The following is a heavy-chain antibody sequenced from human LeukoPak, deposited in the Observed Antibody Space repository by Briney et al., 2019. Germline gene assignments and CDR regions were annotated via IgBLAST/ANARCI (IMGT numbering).Heavy chain of an antibody. CDR2: ISAYNGNT. CDR1: GYTFTGYY. CDR3: ARASHDYSNYDAYYYMDV. J-gene: IGHJ6*03. D-gene: IGHD4-11*01. V-gene: IGHV1-18*04. Sequence: ASVKVSCKASGYTFTGYYMHWVRQAPGQGLEWMGWISAYNGNTNYAQKLQGRVTMTTDTSTSTAYMELRSLRSDDTAVYYCARASHDYSNYDAYYYMDVWGKGTTVTVSS.